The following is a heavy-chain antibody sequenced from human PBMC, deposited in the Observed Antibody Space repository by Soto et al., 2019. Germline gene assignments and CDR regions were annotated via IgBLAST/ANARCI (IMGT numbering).Heavy chain of an antibody. D-gene: IGHD4-17*01. J-gene: IGHJ4*02. Sequence: EVQLLESGGGLVQPGGSLRLSCAASGFSFVNYAMSWVRQAPGKGLEWVSDLSDSGTSTYYADSVKGRFTSSRDNSRGTLFLQMNTLTAAGTAVYYCATATRNGGLFNPFDSWAQGARVTAS. V-gene: IGHV3-23*01. CDR3: ATATRNGGLFNPFDS. CDR2: LSDSGTST. CDR1: GFSFVNYA.